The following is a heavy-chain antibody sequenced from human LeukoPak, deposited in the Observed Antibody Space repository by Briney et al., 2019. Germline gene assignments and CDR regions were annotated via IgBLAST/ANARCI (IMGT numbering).Heavy chain of an antibody. J-gene: IGHJ4*02. CDR3: ARYSATSDY. CDR2: IDSSSTTI. D-gene: IGHD1-26*01. CDR1: GFSFNTYS. V-gene: IGHV3-48*02. Sequence: PGGSLRLSCAASGFSFNTYSMSWVRQTPGMRLEWISYIDSSSTTIYYADSVKGRFSISRDNAKNSLYLQMNSLRDEDTAVYYCARYSATSDYWGQGTLVTVSS.